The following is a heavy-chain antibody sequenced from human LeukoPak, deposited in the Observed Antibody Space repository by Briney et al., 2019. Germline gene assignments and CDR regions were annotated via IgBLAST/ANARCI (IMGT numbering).Heavy chain of an antibody. V-gene: IGHV1-18*01. D-gene: IGHD5-18*01. CDR1: VYIFSNYG. CDR2: ISGYNGNT. Sequence: ASVKVSYKTAVYIFSNYGVSWVRQAPGQGLEWMGWISGYNGNTNYAQKFQGRVTMTTDTSTGTASLELGSLRSGDTAVYLCARGDADTANPAVDYRGRGTLVTVSS. J-gene: IGHJ4*02. CDR3: ARGDADTANPAVDY.